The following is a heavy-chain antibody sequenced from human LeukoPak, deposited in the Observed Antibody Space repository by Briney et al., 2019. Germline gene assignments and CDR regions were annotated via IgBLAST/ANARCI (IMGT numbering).Heavy chain of an antibody. V-gene: IGHV3-7*03. Sequence: GGSLRLSCAASGFTLNTHWMSWVRQAPGKGLEWVANIKQDGRDTYYVDSVKGRFTISRDNAKNSLNLQMNSLRAEDTAMYYCATSEGYWGQGTLVTVPS. CDR1: GFTLNTHW. CDR2: IKQDGRDT. J-gene: IGHJ4*02. CDR3: ATSEGY.